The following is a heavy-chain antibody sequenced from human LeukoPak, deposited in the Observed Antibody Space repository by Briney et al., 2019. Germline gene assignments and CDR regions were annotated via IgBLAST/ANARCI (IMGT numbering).Heavy chain of an antibody. Sequence: ASVKVSCKASGGTSSSYAISWVRQAPGQGLEWMGGIIPIFGTANYAQKFQGRVTITADESTSTAYMELSSLRSEDTAVYYCARMQANYDILTGYHFDYWGQGTLVTVSS. V-gene: IGHV1-69*13. CDR1: GGTSSSYA. J-gene: IGHJ4*02. CDR3: ARMQANYDILTGYHFDY. CDR2: IIPIFGTA. D-gene: IGHD3-9*01.